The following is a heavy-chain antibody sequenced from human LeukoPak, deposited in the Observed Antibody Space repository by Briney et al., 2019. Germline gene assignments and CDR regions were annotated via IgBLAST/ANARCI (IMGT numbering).Heavy chain of an antibody. V-gene: IGHV4-59*11. Sequence: SETLSLTCAVSGDSFSSHYWTWIRQPLGKGLEWIGYISYIGSTNYNPSLKSRVTISIDTSKNQFSLRLSSVTAADTAVYYCARDLVTVTKGFDIWGQGTMVSVSS. CDR3: ARDLVTVTKGFDI. CDR1: GDSFSSHY. J-gene: IGHJ3*02. CDR2: ISYIGST. D-gene: IGHD4-17*01.